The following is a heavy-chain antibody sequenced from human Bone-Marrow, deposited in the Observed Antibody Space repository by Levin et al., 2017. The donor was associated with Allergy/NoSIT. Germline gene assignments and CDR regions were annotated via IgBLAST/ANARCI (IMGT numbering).Heavy chain of an antibody. V-gene: IGHV3-23*01. J-gene: IGHJ1*01. Sequence: GESLKISCAASGFTFSSFVMSWVRQAPGKGLEWVSLISGSGGIILYADSVKGRFTISRDNSKNTLYLQMNSLRAEDTAFYYCAKDVRDQDNGDYERSSLPGPIEYFHHWGQGTLVTVSS. CDR3: AKDVRDQDNGDYERSSLPGPIEYFHH. CDR1: GFTFSSFV. CDR2: ISGSGGII. D-gene: IGHD4-17*01.